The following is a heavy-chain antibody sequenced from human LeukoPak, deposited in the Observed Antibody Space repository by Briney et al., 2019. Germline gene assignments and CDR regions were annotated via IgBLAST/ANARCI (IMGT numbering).Heavy chain of an antibody. D-gene: IGHD3-10*01. V-gene: IGHV5-51*01. CDR3: ATPPITMVRGVIAGH. CDR1: GYSFTSYW. Sequence: GESLKISCKGSGYSFTSYWIGWVRQMPGKGLEWMGMIYPGDSDTRYSPSFQGQVTISADKSISTAYLQWSSLKASDTAMYYCATPPITMVRGVIAGHWGQGTLVAVSS. CDR2: IYPGDSDT. J-gene: IGHJ4*02.